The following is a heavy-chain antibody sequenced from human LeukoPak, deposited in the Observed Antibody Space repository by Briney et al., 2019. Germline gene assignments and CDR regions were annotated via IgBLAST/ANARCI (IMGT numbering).Heavy chain of an antibody. J-gene: IGHJ4*02. Sequence: SETLSLTCTVSGGSISSSSYYWGWIRQPPGKGLEWIGSIYYSGSTYYNPSLKSRVTISVDTSKNQFSLKLSSVTAADTAVYYCASGIGTTDDYWGQGTLVTVSS. CDR2: IYYSGST. V-gene: IGHV4-39*07. D-gene: IGHD1-1*01. CDR3: ASGIGTTDDY. CDR1: GGSISSSSYY.